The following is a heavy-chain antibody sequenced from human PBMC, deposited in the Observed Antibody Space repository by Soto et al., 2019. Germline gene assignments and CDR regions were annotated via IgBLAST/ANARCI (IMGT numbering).Heavy chain of an antibody. D-gene: IGHD6-13*01. CDR1: GYIFSRYG. CDR2: ISGYNGNT. Sequence: QVQLVQSGPEVRKPGASVKVSCKASGYIFSRYGISWVRQAPGQGLEWMGWISGYNGNTKFGERVQGRVNVTTDTSTSTAYMELRSLRFDDTAVYYCAREAAAERNYYGLDVWGQGTTVIVSS. CDR3: AREAAAERNYYGLDV. J-gene: IGHJ6*02. V-gene: IGHV1-18*01.